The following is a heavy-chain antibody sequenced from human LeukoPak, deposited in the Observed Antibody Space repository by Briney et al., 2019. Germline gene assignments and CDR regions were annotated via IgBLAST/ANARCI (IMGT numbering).Heavy chain of an antibody. D-gene: IGHD1-26*01. CDR2: IYYSGST. J-gene: IGHJ4*02. V-gene: IGHV4-39*01. CDR3: ARHALGSFDY. CDR1: GGSISSSSYY. Sequence: SETLSLTCTVSGGSISSSSYYWGWIRQPRGKGLEWIGSIYYSGSTYYNPSLKSRFTISVDTSKNQFSLKLSSVTAADAAVYYCARHALGSFDYWGQGTLVTVSS.